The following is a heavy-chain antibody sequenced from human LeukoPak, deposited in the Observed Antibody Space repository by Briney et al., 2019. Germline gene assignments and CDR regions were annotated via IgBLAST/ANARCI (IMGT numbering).Heavy chain of an antibody. CDR2: ISGSSTYT. CDR1: GFSFSDYY. Sequence: PGGSLRLSCAASGFSFSDYYMSWMRQAPGKGLEWVSYISGSSTYTNYADSVKGRFTISRDNANNPLYLQMNSLRADDTAVYYCARDDSYSSLSRFDPWGQGTLVTVSS. J-gene: IGHJ5*02. D-gene: IGHD5-18*01. CDR3: ARDDSYSSLSRFDP. V-gene: IGHV3-11*05.